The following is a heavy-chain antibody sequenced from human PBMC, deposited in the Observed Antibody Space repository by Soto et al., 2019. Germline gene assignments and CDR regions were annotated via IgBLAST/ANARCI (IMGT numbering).Heavy chain of an antibody. CDR2: IWYDGSNK. D-gene: IGHD3-22*01. CDR3: ARDYDSSGYPRYYFDY. V-gene: IGHV3-33*01. J-gene: IGHJ4*02. CDR1: GFTFSSYG. Sequence: QVQLVESGGGVVQPGRSLRLSCAASGFTFSSYGMHWVRQAPGKGLEWVAVIWYDGSNKYYADSVKGRFTISRDNSKNTLYLQMISLRAEDTAVYYCARDYDSSGYPRYYFDYWGRGTLVTVSS.